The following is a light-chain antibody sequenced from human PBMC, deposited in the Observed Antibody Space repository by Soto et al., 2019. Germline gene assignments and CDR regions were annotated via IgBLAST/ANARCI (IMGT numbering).Light chain of an antibody. V-gene: IGKV3-11*01. Sequence: IVLSHSRSSLSLSPGGRAPLSCRAIQSVSSYLAWYQQKPGQAPRLLIYDASNRATGIPARFSGSGSGTDFTLTISSLEPEDFAVYYCQQRSNWPPGITLGQGTRLEIK. J-gene: IGKJ5*01. CDR3: QQRSNWPPGIT. CDR2: DAS. CDR1: QSVSSY.